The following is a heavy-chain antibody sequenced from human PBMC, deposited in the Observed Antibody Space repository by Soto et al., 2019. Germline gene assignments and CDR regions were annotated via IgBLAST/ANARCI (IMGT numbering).Heavy chain of an antibody. V-gene: IGHV1-69*08. Sequence: QVQLVQSGAEVKKPGSSVKVSCKASGGTFSSYTISWVRQAPGQGLEWMGRIIPILGIANYAQKFQGRVTITADKSTSTAYMELSSLRSEDTAVYYCARDTTHASGDYGGAYWGQGTLVTVSS. J-gene: IGHJ4*02. CDR2: IIPILGIA. D-gene: IGHD4-17*01. CDR3: ARDTTHASGDYGGAY. CDR1: GGTFSSYT.